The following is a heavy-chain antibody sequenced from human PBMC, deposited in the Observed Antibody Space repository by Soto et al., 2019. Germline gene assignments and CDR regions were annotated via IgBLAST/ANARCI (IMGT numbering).Heavy chain of an antibody. J-gene: IGHJ5*02. CDR2: IYYSGTT. Sequence: QVQLQEPGPGLVKPSETLSLTCTVPGGSTRNYFWSWIRQPPGKGRGWIGGIYYSGTTNYNSSLKSRVTISLDTSKNQFSLRLRSVTAADTAVYYCARYVNPYDTAVWFDPWGHGTLVTVSS. D-gene: IGHD3-9*01. CDR1: GGSTRNYF. CDR3: ARYVNPYDTAVWFDP. V-gene: IGHV4-59*01.